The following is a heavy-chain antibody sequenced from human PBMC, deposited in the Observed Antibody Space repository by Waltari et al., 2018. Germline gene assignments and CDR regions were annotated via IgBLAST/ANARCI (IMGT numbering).Heavy chain of an antibody. J-gene: IGHJ4*02. Sequence: QVQLVESGGGVVQPGRSLRLSCAASGFTISGFGMHWVRQAPGKRLAWVSLITNHGNNKNYPDSARGRFTISRDKSQNTLSLQMTSLRAEATAVYYCAQSHHPGGGRVPGDYWSQGTLVTVSS. CDR2: ITNHGNNK. CDR3: AQSHHPGGGRVPGDY. V-gene: IGHV3-30*03. D-gene: IGHD1-1*01. CDR1: GFTISGFG.